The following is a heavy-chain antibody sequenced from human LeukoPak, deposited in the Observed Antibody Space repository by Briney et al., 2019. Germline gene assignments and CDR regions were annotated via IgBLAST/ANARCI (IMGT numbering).Heavy chain of an antibody. CDR2: INHSGST. CDR1: GGSFSGYY. Sequence: SETLSLTCAVYGGSFSGYYWSWIRQPPGKGLEWIGEINHSGSTNYNPSLKSRVTISVDTSKNQFSLKLSSVTAADTAVYYCARHGQDLTGFPADYWGQGTLVTVSS. J-gene: IGHJ4*02. CDR3: ARHGQDLTGFPADY. D-gene: IGHD3-9*01. V-gene: IGHV4-34*01.